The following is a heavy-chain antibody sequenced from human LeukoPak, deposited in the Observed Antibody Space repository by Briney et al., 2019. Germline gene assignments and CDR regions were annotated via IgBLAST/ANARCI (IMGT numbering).Heavy chain of an antibody. CDR1: GFTVSTHY. CDR3: ARGVWHYYGSGSPDAFDI. Sequence: PGGSLRLSCEASGFTVSTHYMSWVGQAPAKGLQWVSVIYTGGNTHYSDSVKGRFTITGDNSENTLSLQMNSLRAEDTAVYYCARGVWHYYGSGSPDAFDIWGQGTMVTVSS. CDR2: IYTGGNT. J-gene: IGHJ3*02. D-gene: IGHD3-10*01. V-gene: IGHV3-53*01.